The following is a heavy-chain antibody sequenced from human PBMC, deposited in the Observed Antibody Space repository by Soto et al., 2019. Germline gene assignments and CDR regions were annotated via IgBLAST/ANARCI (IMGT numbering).Heavy chain of an antibody. CDR3: AIAGYGSLIHYYGMDV. J-gene: IGHJ6*02. D-gene: IGHD5-18*01. CDR1: GLTLRNYG. V-gene: IGHV3-30*03. Sequence: QEQLVESGGGVVQPGRSLRLSWAASGLTLRNYGMHWVRQAPGKGLEWVAVISYDGSDKYYADSVKGRFTISRDNSKNTLYLQMNSLRGEDTAVYYCAIAGYGSLIHYYGMDVWGQGTTVTVSS. CDR2: ISYDGSDK.